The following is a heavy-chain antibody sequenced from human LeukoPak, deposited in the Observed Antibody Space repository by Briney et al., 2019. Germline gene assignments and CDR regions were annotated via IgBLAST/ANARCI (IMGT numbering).Heavy chain of an antibody. V-gene: IGHV3-23*01. Sequence: PGGSLRLSCAASGFTFSSYTMSWVRQAPGKGLEWVSTITTSDGNTYYADSVKGRFTVSRDNSKNTLYLQMNSLRAEDTAVYYCARDVYYYGMDVWGQGTTVTVSS. CDR3: ARDVYYYGMDV. J-gene: IGHJ6*02. CDR2: ITTSDGNT. CDR1: GFTFSSYT.